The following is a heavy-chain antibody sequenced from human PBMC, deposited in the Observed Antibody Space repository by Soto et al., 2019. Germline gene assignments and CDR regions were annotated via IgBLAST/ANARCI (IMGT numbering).Heavy chain of an antibody. CDR1: GFTFSSYG. J-gene: IGHJ5*02. CDR3: AKGYCSGGSCLEFDP. CDR2: IWYDGSNK. V-gene: IGHV3-33*06. Sequence: PGGSLRLSCAASGFTFSSYGMHWVRQAPGKGLEWVAVIWYDGSNKYYADSVKGRFTISRDNSKNTLYLQMNSLRAEDTAVYYCAKGYCSGGSCLEFDPWGQGTLVTV. D-gene: IGHD2-15*01.